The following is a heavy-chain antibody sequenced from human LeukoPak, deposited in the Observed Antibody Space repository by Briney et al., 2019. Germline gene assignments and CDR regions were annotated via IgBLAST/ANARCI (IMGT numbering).Heavy chain of an antibody. J-gene: IGHJ4*02. CDR2: ISGSGGST. Sequence: PGGSLRLSCAASGFTFSSYAMSWVRQAPGKGLEWVSAISGSGGSTYYADSVKGRFTISRDNSKNTLYLQMNSLRAEDTAVYYCGDYGSGSYILEYWGQGALVTVSS. D-gene: IGHD3-10*01. CDR1: GFTFSSYA. V-gene: IGHV3-23*01. CDR3: GDYGSGSYILEY.